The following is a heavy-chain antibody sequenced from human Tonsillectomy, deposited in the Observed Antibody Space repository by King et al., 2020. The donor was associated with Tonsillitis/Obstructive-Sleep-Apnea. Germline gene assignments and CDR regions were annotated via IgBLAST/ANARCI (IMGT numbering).Heavy chain of an antibody. D-gene: IGHD3-16*01. CDR1: GFTISSYW. Sequence: VQLEASGGGLVQSGGSLRLSCAASGFTISSYWMSWVRQAPGKGLEWVANIKQDGSEKHYVDSVKGRFTISRDNAKNSLYLQLNSLRAEDTAVYYCAREGGHGMGFDYWGQGPLVTDSS. CDR3: AREGGHGMGFDY. CDR2: IKQDGSEK. V-gene: IGHV3-7*01. J-gene: IGHJ4*02.